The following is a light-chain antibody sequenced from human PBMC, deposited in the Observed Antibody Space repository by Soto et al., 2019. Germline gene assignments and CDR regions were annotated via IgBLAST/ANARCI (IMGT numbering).Light chain of an antibody. CDR2: HAS. CDR1: QSVYST. J-gene: IGKJ4*01. Sequence: EIVMTQSPATLSVSPGERATLSCRASQSVYSTLAWYQQKPGQAPSLLIYHASTRATGIPARFSGSGSGTEFTLTISSLQSEECAVYYCQQYNKWPLTFGGGTKLEIK. V-gene: IGKV3-15*01. CDR3: QQYNKWPLT.